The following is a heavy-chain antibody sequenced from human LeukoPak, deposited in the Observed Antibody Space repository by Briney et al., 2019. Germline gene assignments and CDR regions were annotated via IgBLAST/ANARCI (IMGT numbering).Heavy chain of an antibody. V-gene: IGHV1-2*02. CDR3: ARVSYGDYVSGFFDY. CDR2: INPNSGGT. D-gene: IGHD4-17*01. J-gene: IGHJ4*02. CDR1: GYTFTGYY. Sequence: ASVKVSCKASGYTFTGYYMHWVRQAPGQGLEWMGWINPNSGGTNYAQKFQGRVTMTRDTSISTAYMELSRLRSDDTAVYYCARVSYGDYVSGFFDYWGQGTLVTVSS.